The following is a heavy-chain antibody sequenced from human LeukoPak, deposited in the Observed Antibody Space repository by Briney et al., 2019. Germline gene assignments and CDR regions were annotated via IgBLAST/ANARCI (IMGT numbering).Heavy chain of an antibody. V-gene: IGHV4-4*07. D-gene: IGHD4-17*01. CDR2: IYTGGST. Sequence: SETLSLTCTVSGGSISSYYWSWIRQPAGKGLEWIGRIYTGGSTTHNPSLKSRVTMSLDTSKNQFSLKLNPVTAADTAVYYCARDAVPRDYGDTVNAYDLWGQGTMVTVAP. CDR1: GGSISSYY. CDR3: ARDAVPRDYGDTVNAYDL. J-gene: IGHJ3*01.